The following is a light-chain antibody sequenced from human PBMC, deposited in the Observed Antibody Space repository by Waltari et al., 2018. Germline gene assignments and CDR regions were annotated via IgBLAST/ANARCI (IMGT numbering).Light chain of an antibody. Sequence: EIVLTQSPATLSLSPGERATLSCRVSQSVSSYLAWYQQKPGQGPRLLIYDASNRATGIPARFSGSGSGTDFTLTISSLEPEDFAVYCCQQRTSWPTFGPGTKVDIK. J-gene: IGKJ3*01. V-gene: IGKV3-11*01. CDR1: QSVSSY. CDR3: QQRTSWPT. CDR2: DAS.